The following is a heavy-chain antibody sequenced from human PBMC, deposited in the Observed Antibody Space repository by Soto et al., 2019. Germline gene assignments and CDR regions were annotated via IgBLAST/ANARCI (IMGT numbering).Heavy chain of an antibody. CDR1: GYTLTELS. Sequence: ASVKVSCKVSGYTLTELSMHWVRQAPGKGLEWMGGFDPEDGETIYAQKFQGRVTMTGDTSTDTAYMELSSLRSEDTAVYYCATTPPVGTVRDANRLMDVWGKGTTVTVSS. D-gene: IGHD4-17*01. J-gene: IGHJ6*03. CDR2: FDPEDGET. CDR3: ATTPPVGTVRDANRLMDV. V-gene: IGHV1-24*01.